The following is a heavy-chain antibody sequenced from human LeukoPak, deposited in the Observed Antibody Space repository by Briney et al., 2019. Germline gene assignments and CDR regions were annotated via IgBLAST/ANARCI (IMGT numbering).Heavy chain of an antibody. CDR1: GFSFMNAW. V-gene: IGHV3-23*01. CDR2: ISDSGDIT. CDR3: AKDRRGGSYYAATLDI. D-gene: IGHD1-26*01. Sequence: PGGSLRLSCAASGFSFMNAWMIWVRQAPGKGLEWVSGISDSGDITYYADSVKGRFTISRDNSKNTLYVQMNSLRVEDTAVYYCAKDRRGGSYYAATLDIWGQGTMVTVSS. J-gene: IGHJ3*02.